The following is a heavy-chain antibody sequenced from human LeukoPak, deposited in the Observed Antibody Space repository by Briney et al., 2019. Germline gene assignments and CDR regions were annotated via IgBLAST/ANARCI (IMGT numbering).Heavy chain of an antibody. J-gene: IGHJ6*03. CDR2: IRYDGSNK. CDR3: ARDARLGYCSSTSCYGDYYYYMDV. Sequence: PGGSLRLSCAASGFTFSSYGMHWVRQAPGKGLEWVAFIRYDGSNKYYADSVKGRFTISRDNAKNSLYLQMNSLRAEDTAVYYCARDARLGYCSSTSCYGDYYYYMDVWGKGTTVTVSS. D-gene: IGHD2-2*01. V-gene: IGHV3-30*02. CDR1: GFTFSSYG.